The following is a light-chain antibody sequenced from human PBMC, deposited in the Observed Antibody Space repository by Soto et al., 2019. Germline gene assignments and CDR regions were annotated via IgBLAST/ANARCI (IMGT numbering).Light chain of an antibody. Sequence: DIQMTQSPSTLSASVGDRVTITCRASQNINRWLAWYQQKPGKAPNLLIYDASTLESGVPSRFSGSGSVSEFTLTISSLQPDDFATYYCQQYNGYFRTFGQGTRVEIK. CDR1: QNINRW. CDR3: QQYNGYFRT. J-gene: IGKJ1*01. CDR2: DAS. V-gene: IGKV1-5*01.